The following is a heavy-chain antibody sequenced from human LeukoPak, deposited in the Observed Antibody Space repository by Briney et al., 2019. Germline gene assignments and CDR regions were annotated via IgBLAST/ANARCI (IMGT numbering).Heavy chain of an antibody. CDR3: ARTGVETGGRYFDY. CDR1: GFSFNRYS. D-gene: IGHD7-27*01. J-gene: IGHJ4*02. CDR2: ISSSGTFI. Sequence: GGSLRLSCVTSGFSFNRYSMNWVRQAPGKGLEWVSFISSSGTFIYYEDSVKGRFTISRDNAKNSLYLQMNSLRAEDTAVYYCARTGVETGGRYFDYWGQGTLVTVSS. V-gene: IGHV3-21*01.